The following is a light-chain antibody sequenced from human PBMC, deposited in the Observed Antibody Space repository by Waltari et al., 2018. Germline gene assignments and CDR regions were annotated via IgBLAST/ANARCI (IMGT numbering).Light chain of an antibody. V-gene: IGLV2-11*01. J-gene: IGLJ3*02. CDR2: DVI. CDR3: CSYAGYYTWV. CDR1: SSDVGGYNY. Sequence: QSALTQPRSVSGSPGQSVTISCTGTSSDVGGYNYFSWYQQHPGKDPKLMIYDVITRPSGVPDRFSGSKSGNTASLTISGLQAEDEADYYCCSYAGYYTWVFGGGTKLTVL.